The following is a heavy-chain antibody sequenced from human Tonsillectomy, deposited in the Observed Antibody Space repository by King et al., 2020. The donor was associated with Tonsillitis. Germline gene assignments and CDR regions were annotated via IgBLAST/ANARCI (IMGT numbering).Heavy chain of an antibody. D-gene: IGHD3-10*01. J-gene: IGHJ5*02. CDR2: ISAYNGNT. CDR3: ARGDYGSVLYNWFDP. V-gene: IGHV1-18*01. CDR1: GYTFTNYG. Sequence: VQLVQSGAEVKKPGASVKVSCKASGYTFTNYGISWVRQAPGQGLEWMGWISAYNGNTKYAQKFQGRVTMTTDTSTSTAYMELRSLRSDDTDVYFCARGDYGSVLYNWFDPWGQGTLVTVSS.